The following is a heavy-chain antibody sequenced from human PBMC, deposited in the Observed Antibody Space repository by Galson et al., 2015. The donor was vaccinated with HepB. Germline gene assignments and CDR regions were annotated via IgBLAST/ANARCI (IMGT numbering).Heavy chain of an antibody. CDR2: INQDGSEI. V-gene: IGHV3-7*01. CDR3: AGGWARGILARGSLAY. D-gene: IGHD1-26*01. CDR1: GFTFSSYW. J-gene: IGHJ4*02. Sequence: SLRLSCAGSGFTFSSYWVTWVRQAPGKGLEWVGNINQDGSEIYYVDSVKGRFTISRDNAKNSLYLQMKSLKAEDTTVYYCAGGWARGILARGSLAYWGQGTLVSVSS.